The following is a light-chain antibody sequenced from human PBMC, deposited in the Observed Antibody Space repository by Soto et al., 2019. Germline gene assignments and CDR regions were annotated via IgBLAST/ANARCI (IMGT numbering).Light chain of an antibody. CDR2: AAS. V-gene: IGKV1-9*01. CDR3: QQLKSYPIT. Sequence: TQLTQSPSSLSASVGDRVTITCRASQGISSYLAWYQQRPGKAPELLIYAASTLQSGVPSRFSGSGSGTDLTLTISSLQPEDFATYYCQQLKSYPITFGPGTKVDIK. CDR1: QGISSY. J-gene: IGKJ3*01.